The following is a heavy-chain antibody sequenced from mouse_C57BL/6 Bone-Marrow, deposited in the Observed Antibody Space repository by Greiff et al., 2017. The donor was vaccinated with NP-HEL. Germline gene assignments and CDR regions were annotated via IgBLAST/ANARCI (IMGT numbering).Heavy chain of an antibody. V-gene: IGHV1-18*01. D-gene: IGHD1-1*01. J-gene: IGHJ1*03. CDR1: GYTFTDYN. Sequence: VQLQQSGPELVKPGASVKIPCKASGYTFTDYNMDWVKQSHGKSLEWIGDINPNNGGTIYNQKFKGKATLTVDKSSSTAYMELRSLTSEDTAVYYCARSLYGSSYNWYFDVWGTGTTVTVSS. CDR2: INPNNGGT. CDR3: ARSLYGSSYNWYFDV.